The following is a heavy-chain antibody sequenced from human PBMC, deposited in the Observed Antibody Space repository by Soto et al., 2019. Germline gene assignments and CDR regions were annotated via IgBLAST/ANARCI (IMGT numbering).Heavy chain of an antibody. CDR1: GFTFSSYW. CDR2: INSDGSST. D-gene: IGHD2-2*01. Sequence: GGSLRLSCAASGFTFSSYWMHWVRQAPGKGLVWVSRINSDGSSTSYADSVKGRFTISRDNAKNTLYLQMNSLRAEDTAVYYCASPGGGYCSSTSCYAKGNMDVWGKGTTVTVSS. V-gene: IGHV3-74*01. CDR3: ASPGGGYCSSTSCYAKGNMDV. J-gene: IGHJ6*03.